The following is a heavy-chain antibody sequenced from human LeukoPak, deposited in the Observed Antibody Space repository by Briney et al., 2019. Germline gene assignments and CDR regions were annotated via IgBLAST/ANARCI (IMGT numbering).Heavy chain of an antibody. V-gene: IGHV5-51*01. Sequence: GESLKISGKGSGYTFTSYWIGWVRQVPGKGREWMGFIFPGDSDTRYSPSFQGQATLSADKSISTAYLQWSSRKASETAIYYCASGLAGWYYFDYWGQGTLVTVSS. J-gene: IGHJ4*02. CDR2: IFPGDSDT. CDR1: GYTFTSYW. CDR3: ASGLAGWYYFDY. D-gene: IGHD6-19*01.